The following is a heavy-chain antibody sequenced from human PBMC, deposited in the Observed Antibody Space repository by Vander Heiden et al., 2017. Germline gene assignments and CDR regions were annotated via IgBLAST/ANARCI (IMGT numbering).Heavy chain of an antibody. D-gene: IGHD5-18*01. CDR2: ISGSGGRK. CDR1: GFTFSSYA. Sequence: EVQLLESGGGLVQPGGSLRLSCAASGFTFSSYAMSWVRQAPGKGLEWVSAISGSGGRKYYADAVKGRFTISRDNSKNTLYRQMKRMRAEETAVYYFPLQRQRGLSNAFDIWSQGTMVTVCS. J-gene: IGHJ3*02. CDR3: PLQRQRGLSNAFDI. V-gene: IGHV3-23*01.